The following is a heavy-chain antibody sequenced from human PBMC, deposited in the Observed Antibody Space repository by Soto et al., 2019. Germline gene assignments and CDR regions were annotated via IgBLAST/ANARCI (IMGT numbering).Heavy chain of an antibody. J-gene: IGHJ4*02. CDR1: GFTFDDHA. CDR2: ISWNGISI. CDR3: AKDKGHGEGLED. Sequence: EVQLVESGGGLVQSGRSLRLSCEASGFTFDDHAMNWVRQAPGKGLEWVSGISWNGISIGYANSVKGRFTISRDNAKNSLYLQMNSLRPEDTAFYYCAKDKGHGEGLEDWGQGTLVTVSS. V-gene: IGHV3-9*01. D-gene: IGHD3-10*01.